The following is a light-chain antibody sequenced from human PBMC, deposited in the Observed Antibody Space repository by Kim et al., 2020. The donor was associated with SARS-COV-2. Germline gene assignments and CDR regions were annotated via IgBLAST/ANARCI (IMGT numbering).Light chain of an antibody. CDR1: NLGNKY. V-gene: IGLV3-1*01. J-gene: IGLJ1*01. CDR3: QAWDTTTAV. Sequence: SYELTQPPSVSVSSGQTATITCSGDNLGNKYTSWYQQRPGQSPIMVIYQDAKRPSGIPERFSVSNSGNTATLTISGTQAIDAADYYCQAWDTTTAVFGTGTKVTVL. CDR2: QDA.